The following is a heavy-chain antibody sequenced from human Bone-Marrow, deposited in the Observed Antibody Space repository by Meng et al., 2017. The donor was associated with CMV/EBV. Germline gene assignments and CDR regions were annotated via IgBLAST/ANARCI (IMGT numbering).Heavy chain of an antibody. D-gene: IGHD3-10*01. CDR2: IRYDGSNK. Sequence: GGSRRLSCAVSGIDFSSYGMGWVRQAPGKGLEWVAFIRYDGSNKYYGDSVKGRFTISRDNSKNTLSLQMISLRIEDTAVYHCAKDFRRYDRTTGSLDYGGQGTGVTV. CDR3: AKDFRRYDRTTGSLDY. V-gene: IGHV3-30*02. CDR1: GIDFSSYG. J-gene: IGHJ4*02.